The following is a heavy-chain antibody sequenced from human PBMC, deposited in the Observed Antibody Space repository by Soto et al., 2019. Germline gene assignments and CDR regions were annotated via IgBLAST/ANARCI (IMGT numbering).Heavy chain of an antibody. J-gene: IGHJ4*02. CDR3: ARDGVDSSGWYRQLDY. CDR2: ISGSSNYI. V-gene: IGHV3-21*01. Sequence: EVQLVESGGGLVKPGGSLRLSCAASGFTFSSYSMNWVRQAPGKGLEWVSSISGSSNYIYYADSVKGRFTISRDNAKNSRYLQMNSLRAEDTAVYYCARDGVDSSGWYRQLDYWGQGTLVTVSS. D-gene: IGHD6-19*01. CDR1: GFTFSSYS.